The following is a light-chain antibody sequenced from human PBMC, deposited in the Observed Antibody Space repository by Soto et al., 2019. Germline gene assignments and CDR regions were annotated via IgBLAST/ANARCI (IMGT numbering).Light chain of an antibody. CDR2: GAS. Sequence: EIVMTQSPATLSVSPGERATLSCRASQSVSGNFAWYQQKPGQAPRLLIYGASTRATGITARFSGSGSGTEFTLTISSLQSEDFAVYYCQQYNNWPGTFGQGTEVEIK. V-gene: IGKV3-15*01. CDR3: QQYNNWPGT. CDR1: QSVSGN. J-gene: IGKJ1*01.